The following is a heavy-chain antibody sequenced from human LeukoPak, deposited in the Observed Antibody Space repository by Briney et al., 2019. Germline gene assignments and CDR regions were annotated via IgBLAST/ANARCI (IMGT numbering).Heavy chain of an antibody. V-gene: IGHV3-21*01. Sequence: GGSLSLSCAASGFTFSSYSMNWVRQAQGKGLEWVSSISRSSSYIYYADSVKGRFTISRDNAKNSLYLQMNSLRAEDTAVYYCAELGITMIGGVWGKGTTVTISS. J-gene: IGHJ6*04. D-gene: IGHD3-10*02. CDR1: GFTFSSYS. CDR3: AELGITMIGGV. CDR2: ISRSSSYI.